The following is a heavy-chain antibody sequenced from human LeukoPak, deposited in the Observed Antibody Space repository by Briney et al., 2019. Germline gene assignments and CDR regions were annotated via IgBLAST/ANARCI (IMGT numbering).Heavy chain of an antibody. J-gene: IGHJ6*03. CDR3: ARWRTGSSAPYYYYYYMDV. Sequence: RASVKVSCKASGGTFSSYAISWVRQAPGQGLEWMGGIIPIFGTANYAQKFQGRVTITTDESTSTAYMELSSLRSEDTAVYYCARWRTGSSAPYYYYYYMDVWGKGTTVTVSS. CDR2: IIPIFGTA. CDR1: GGTFSSYA. V-gene: IGHV1-69*05. D-gene: IGHD6-6*01.